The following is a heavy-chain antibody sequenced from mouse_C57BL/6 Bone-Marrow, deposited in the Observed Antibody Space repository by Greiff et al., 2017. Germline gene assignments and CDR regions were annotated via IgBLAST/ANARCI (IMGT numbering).Heavy chain of an antibody. CDR1: GYTFTGYW. Sequence: QVQLQQSGAELMKPGASVKLSCKATGYTFTGYWLEWVKQRPGHGLEWIGESLPGSGSTNYNEKFKGKATFTADTSTNPAYMQLSSLTTEDSAISYCARTGDGNDGYFDVWGTGTTVTVSS. D-gene: IGHD2-2*01. V-gene: IGHV1-9*01. J-gene: IGHJ1*03. CDR3: ARTGDGNDGYFDV. CDR2: SLPGSGST.